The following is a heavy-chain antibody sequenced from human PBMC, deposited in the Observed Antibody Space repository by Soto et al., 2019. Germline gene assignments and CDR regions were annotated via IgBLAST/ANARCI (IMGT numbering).Heavy chain of an antibody. J-gene: IGHJ3*02. V-gene: IGHV3-30*18. D-gene: IGHD5-12*01. CDR2: MSYDGSNE. CDR1: EFIFSSYG. Sequence: QVQQVESGGGVVQPGRSLRLSCAASEFIFSSYGMHWVRQAPGKGLEWVAVMSYDGSNEYYVDSVKGRFTVSRDKSKNTLYLQMNSLRPEDTAVYYCAKGATGSSAGPFDIWGQGTLVTVSS. CDR3: AKGATGSSAGPFDI.